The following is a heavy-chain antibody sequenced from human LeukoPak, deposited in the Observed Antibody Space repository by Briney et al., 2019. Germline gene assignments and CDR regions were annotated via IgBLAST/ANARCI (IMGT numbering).Heavy chain of an antibody. CDR2: ISYDGNNK. Sequence: GGSLRLSCAASGFTFAIYAMHWVRQAPGEGLEWVAVISYDGNNKYYTGSVKGRFTISRDNSKNTLFLQMNSLRAEDTAVYYCAKYCSGGNCYSGLSWGQGTLVTVSS. CDR1: GFTFAIYA. J-gene: IGHJ5*02. CDR3: AKYCSGGNCYSGLS. D-gene: IGHD2-15*01. V-gene: IGHV3-30-3*02.